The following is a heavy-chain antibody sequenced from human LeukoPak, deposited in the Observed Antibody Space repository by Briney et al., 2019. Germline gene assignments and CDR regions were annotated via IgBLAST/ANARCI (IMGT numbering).Heavy chain of an antibody. CDR2: IYYSGST. V-gene: IGHV4-61*08. Sequence: SETLSLTCTVSGGSISSGGYYWSWIRQHPGKGLEWIGYIYYSGSTNYNPSLKSRVTISVDTSKNQFSLKLSSVTAADTAVYYCAKLLNFAFDIWGQGTMVTVSS. J-gene: IGHJ3*02. CDR1: GGSISSGGYY. CDR3: AKLLNFAFDI. D-gene: IGHD3-10*01.